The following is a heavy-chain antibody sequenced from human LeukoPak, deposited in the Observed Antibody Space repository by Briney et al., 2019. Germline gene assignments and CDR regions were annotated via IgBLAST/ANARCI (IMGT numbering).Heavy chain of an antibody. J-gene: IGHJ4*02. CDR2: ISSSSSTI. Sequence: PGGSLRLSRAASGFTFSSYSMNWVRQAPGKGLEWVSHISSSSSTIYYADSVKGRFTISRDNAKNSLYLQMNSLRAEDTAVYYCARAGFTFSGYFGSFFDYWGQGTLVTVSS. CDR3: ARAGFTFSGYFGSFFDY. D-gene: IGHD3-10*01. CDR1: GFTFSSYS. V-gene: IGHV3-48*01.